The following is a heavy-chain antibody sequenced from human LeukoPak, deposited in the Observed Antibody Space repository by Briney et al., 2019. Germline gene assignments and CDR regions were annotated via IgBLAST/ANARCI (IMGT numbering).Heavy chain of an antibody. V-gene: IGHV4-39*07. CDR1: GGSISSSSYY. D-gene: IGHD3-3*01. CDR2: IYYSGST. Sequence: SETLSLTCTVSGGSISSSSYYWGWIRQPPGKGLEWIGNIYYSGSTYYNPSLKSRVTISVDTSKNQFSLKLSSVTAADTAVYYCARAPFQNDFWSGYPYFDYWGQGTLVTVSS. J-gene: IGHJ4*02. CDR3: ARAPFQNDFWSGYPYFDY.